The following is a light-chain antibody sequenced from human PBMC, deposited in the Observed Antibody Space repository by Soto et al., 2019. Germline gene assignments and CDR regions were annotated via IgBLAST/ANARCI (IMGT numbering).Light chain of an antibody. CDR2: GNS. CDR3: QSYDSCLSGWA. J-gene: IGLJ3*02. CDR1: SSNIGAGYD. V-gene: IGLV1-40*01. Sequence: QAVLTQPPSVSGAPGQRVTISCTGSSSNIGAGYDVHWYQQLPGTAPKLLIYGNSNRPSGVPDRFSGSKSGTSASLAITGLQAEDEADYYCQSYDSCLSGWAFGGGTKLTVL.